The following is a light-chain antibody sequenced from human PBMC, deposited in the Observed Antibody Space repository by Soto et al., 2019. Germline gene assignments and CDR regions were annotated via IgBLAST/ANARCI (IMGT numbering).Light chain of an antibody. V-gene: IGLV2-14*03. CDR3: SSFTSNRIDV. J-gene: IGLJ1*01. Sequence: QSVLTQPTSVSGSPGQPITISCTGNHNDIGTYDYVSWYQQHPGRAPRLLIHGVTTRPSGISGRFSASKSGLTASLTISGLQPEDEADYYCSSFTSNRIDVFGPGTKVTVL. CDR1: HNDIGTYDY. CDR2: GVT.